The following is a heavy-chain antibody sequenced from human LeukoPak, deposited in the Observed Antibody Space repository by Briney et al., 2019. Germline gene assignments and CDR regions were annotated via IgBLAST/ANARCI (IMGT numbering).Heavy chain of an antibody. CDR2: IYYSGST. J-gene: IGHJ3*02. D-gene: IGHD4-17*01. CDR1: AGSITSSSYY. V-gene: IGHV4-39*07. Sequence: SETLSLTCTLSAGSITSSSYYCGWIRQPPGKGLEWIGSIYYSGSTYYNPSLKSRVTISVARSKNQFSLKLSSLTAPDTAVYYCARIPVQYGVEEAFDIWGQGTMVTVSP. CDR3: ARIPVQYGVEEAFDI.